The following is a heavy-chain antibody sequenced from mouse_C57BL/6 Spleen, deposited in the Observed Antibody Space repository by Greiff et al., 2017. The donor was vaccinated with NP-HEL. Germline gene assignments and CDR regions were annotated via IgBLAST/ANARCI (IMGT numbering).Heavy chain of an antibody. J-gene: IGHJ3*01. CDR2: ISDGGSYT. D-gene: IGHD2-14*01. CDR3: ARDRGYDDGSWFAY. Sequence: EVQVVESGGGLVKPGGSLKLSCAASGFTFSSYAMSWVRQTPEKRLEWVATISDGGSYTYYPDNVKGRFTISRDNAKNNLYLQMSHLKSEDTAMYYCARDRGYDDGSWFAYWGQGTLVTVSA. V-gene: IGHV5-4*01. CDR1: GFTFSSYA.